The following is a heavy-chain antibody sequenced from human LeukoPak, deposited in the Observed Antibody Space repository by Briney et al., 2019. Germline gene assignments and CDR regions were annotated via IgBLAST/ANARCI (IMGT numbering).Heavy chain of an antibody. CDR3: ARGFNYYDNSGYYQYYFDY. Sequence: ASVKVSCKASGYTLTSYCMHWVRQAPGQGLEWVGIINPSDGSASYTQKFQGRVTLTRDTSTSTVYMELSSLRSENTAVYYCARGFNYYDNSGYYQYYFDYWGQGTLVTVSS. D-gene: IGHD3-22*01. CDR2: INPSDGSA. CDR1: GYTLTSYC. V-gene: IGHV1-46*01. J-gene: IGHJ4*02.